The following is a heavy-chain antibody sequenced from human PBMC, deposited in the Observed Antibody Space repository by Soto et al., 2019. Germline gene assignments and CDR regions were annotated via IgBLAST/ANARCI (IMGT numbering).Heavy chain of an antibody. CDR2: IYYSGST. Sequence: QVQLQESGPGLVKPSETLSLTCTVSGGSISSYYWSWIRQPPGKGLEWIGYIYYSGSTNYNPSLKSRVTISVDTSKHQFSLKLSSVTAADTAVYYCARGRGGWFINQLLNAFDIWGQGPMVTVSS. J-gene: IGHJ3*02. CDR3: ARGRGGWFINQLLNAFDI. CDR1: GGSISSYY. D-gene: IGHD2-2*01. V-gene: IGHV4-59*01.